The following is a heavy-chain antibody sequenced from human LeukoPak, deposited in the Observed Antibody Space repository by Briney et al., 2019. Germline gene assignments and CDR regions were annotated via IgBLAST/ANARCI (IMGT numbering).Heavy chain of an antibody. J-gene: IGHJ4*02. Sequence: SETLSLTCAVYGGSFSGYYWSWIRQPPGKGLEWIGEINHSGSTNYNPSLKSRVTISVDTSKNQFSLKLSSVTAADTAVYYCARYSSSYYFGYWGQGTLVTVSS. V-gene: IGHV4-34*01. CDR3: ARYSSSYYFGY. CDR2: INHSGST. D-gene: IGHD6-13*01. CDR1: GGSFSGYY.